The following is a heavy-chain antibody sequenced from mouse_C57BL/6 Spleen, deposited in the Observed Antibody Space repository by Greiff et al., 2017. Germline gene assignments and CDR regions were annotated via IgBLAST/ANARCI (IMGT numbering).Heavy chain of an antibody. CDR1: GYSFTGYY. CDR3: ARRTYYSNYVWLAY. V-gene: IGHV1-42*01. Sequence: EVKLMESGPELVKPGASVKISCKASGYSFTGYYMNWVKQSPEKSLEWIGEINPSTGGTTYNQKFKAKATLTVDKSSSTAYMQLKSLTSEDSAVYYCARRTYYSNYVWLAYWGQGTLVTVSA. CDR2: INPSTGGT. D-gene: IGHD2-5*01. J-gene: IGHJ3*01.